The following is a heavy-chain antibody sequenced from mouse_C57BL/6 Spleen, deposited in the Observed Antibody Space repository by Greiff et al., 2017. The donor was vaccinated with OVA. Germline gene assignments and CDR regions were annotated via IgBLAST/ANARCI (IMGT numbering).Heavy chain of an antibody. D-gene: IGHD1-1*01. CDR3: ARSLFYCGSSPFAY. J-gene: IGHJ3*01. CDR2: IYPRDGST. V-gene: IGHV1-85*01. Sequence: QVQLQQSGPELVKPGASVKLSCKASGYTFTSYDINWVKQRPGQGLEWIGWIYPRDGSTTYNEKFKGKATLTVDTSSSTAYMELHSLTSEDSAVYFCARSLFYCGSSPFAYWGQGTLVTVSA. CDR1: GYTFTSYD.